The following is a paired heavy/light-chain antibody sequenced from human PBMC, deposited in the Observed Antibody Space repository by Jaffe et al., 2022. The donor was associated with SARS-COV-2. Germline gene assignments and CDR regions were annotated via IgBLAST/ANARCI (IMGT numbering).Light chain of an antibody. CDR2: WAS. CDR3: QQYSSSPT. Sequence: DIVMTQSPDSLAVSLGERATITCKSSQSVFFKATNKNHLAWYQQKPGQPPKLLIYWASTRESGVPDRFSGSGSGTHFTLTVSSLRAEDVAVYFCQQYSSSPTFGQGTKVEIK. V-gene: IGKV4-1*01. CDR1: QSVFFKATNKNH. J-gene: IGKJ1*01.
Heavy chain of an antibody. CDR2: IRSKANRYAT. CDR1: GFTFNGSA. D-gene: IGHD3-10*01. J-gene: IGHJ3*02. V-gene: IGHV3-73*02. Sequence: EVQLVQSGGGLVQPGGSLKLSCATSGFTFNGSAMHWVRQTSGAGLEWLGRIRSKANRYATAYAASVRGRFIISRDDSQNTAYLQMNSLQTEDTAVYYCSSLGANSKYAFDIWGQGTLVTVSS. CDR3: SSLGANSKYAFDI.